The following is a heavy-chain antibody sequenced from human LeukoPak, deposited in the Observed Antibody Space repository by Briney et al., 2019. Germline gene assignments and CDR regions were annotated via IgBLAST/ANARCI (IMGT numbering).Heavy chain of an antibody. CDR2: ISSSSSYI. CDR3: AREEDFWSGYYTGVETMDV. J-gene: IGHJ6*04. V-gene: IGHV3-21*01. Sequence: GGSLRLSCAASGFTFSSYSMNWVRQAPGKGLEWVSSISSSSSYIYYADSVKGRFTTSRDNAKNSLYLQMNSLRAEDTAVYYCAREEDFWSGYYTGVETMDVWGKGTTVTVSS. CDR1: GFTFSSYS. D-gene: IGHD3-3*01.